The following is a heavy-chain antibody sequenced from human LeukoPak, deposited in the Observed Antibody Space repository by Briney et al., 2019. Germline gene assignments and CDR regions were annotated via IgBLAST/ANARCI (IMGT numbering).Heavy chain of an antibody. V-gene: IGHV3-23*01. CDR1: GFTFSNHA. Sequence: GGSLRLSCAASGFTFSNHAMSWVRQAPGKGLEWVAVISGGGRTTEYADFVKGRFTISRDNSKNTLSLQMNSLTVEDTAIYFCAKNVVVKRYIDFWGQGTLVTVSS. CDR3: AKNVVVKRYIDF. D-gene: IGHD2-15*01. CDR2: ISGGGRTT. J-gene: IGHJ4*02.